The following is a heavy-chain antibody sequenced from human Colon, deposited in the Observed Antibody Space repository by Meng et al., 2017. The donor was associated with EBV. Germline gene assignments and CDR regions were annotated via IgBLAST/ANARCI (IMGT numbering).Heavy chain of an antibody. CDR1: GGSISSGWYY. CDR2: IYYSGGT. V-gene: IGHV4-31*03. J-gene: IGHJ4*02. Sequence: VPLQESGPGLVKPSQHLSLTYPGAGGSISSGWYYWGWIRQHPGQGLEGIGYIYYSGGTYYNPSLKSRVTITIETSKNQFSLKLSSVNAADTAVYYCARGPSRWLQFSFDYWGQGTLVTVSS. CDR3: ARGPSRWLQFSFDY. D-gene: IGHD5-24*01.